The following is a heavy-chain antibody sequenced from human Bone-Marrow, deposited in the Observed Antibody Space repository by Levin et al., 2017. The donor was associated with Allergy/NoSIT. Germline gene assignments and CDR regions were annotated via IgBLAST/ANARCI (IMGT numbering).Heavy chain of an antibody. CDR3: AKLRRELGDAFDV. D-gene: IGHD3-10*01. CDR1: GFPFSSYA. CDR2: ITRSGGST. Sequence: GESLKISCTASGFPFSSYAMAWVRQGPGKGLERVSVITRSGGSTFYSDSVKGRFTISRDNSKNTLSLQMNSLRAEDTAVYYCAKLRRELGDAFDVWGQGTMVTVSS. V-gene: IGHV3-23*01. J-gene: IGHJ3*01.